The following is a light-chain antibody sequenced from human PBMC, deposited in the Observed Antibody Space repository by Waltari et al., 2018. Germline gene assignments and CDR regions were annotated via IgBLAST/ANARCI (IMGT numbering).Light chain of an antibody. CDR2: KAS. Sequence: IQMTQSPSTLSASVGDRVTITCRASQSISNWLACYQQKPGKAPKLLIYKASNLESGVPSRCSGSASGTEFPLTISILQPDDFATYYCQQYDNYWTFGQGTKVDIK. CDR3: QQYDNYWT. CDR1: QSISNW. V-gene: IGKV1-5*03. J-gene: IGKJ1*01.